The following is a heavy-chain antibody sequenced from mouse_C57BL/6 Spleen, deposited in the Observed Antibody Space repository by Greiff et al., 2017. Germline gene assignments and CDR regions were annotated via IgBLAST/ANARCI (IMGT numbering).Heavy chain of an antibody. V-gene: IGHV1-52*01. CDR1: GYTFTSYW. D-gene: IGHD1-1*01. CDR2: IDPSDSET. Sequence: VQLQQPGAELVRPGSSVKLSCKASGYTFTSYWMHWVKQRPIQGLEWIGNIDPSDSETHYNQKFKDKATLTVDKSSSTAYMQLSSPTSEDSAVYYCARGGTTVVATRDYWGQGTTLTVSS. J-gene: IGHJ2*01. CDR3: ARGGTTVVATRDY.